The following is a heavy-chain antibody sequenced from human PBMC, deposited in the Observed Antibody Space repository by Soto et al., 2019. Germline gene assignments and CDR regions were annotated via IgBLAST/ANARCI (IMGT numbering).Heavy chain of an antibody. J-gene: IGHJ3*02. CDR3: ARSKYGDYSNAFDI. Sequence: LVESGGGLVQPGGSLRLSCAGSGFIFSPYDMNWVRQAPGKGLEWVSYISGGGDTIYYGDSVKGRFTMSRDNAKNSLYLQVNSLRGEDTAVYYCARSKYGDYSNAFDIWGQGTMVTVSS. CDR2: ISGGGDTI. V-gene: IGHV3-48*03. CDR1: GFIFSPYD. D-gene: IGHD4-17*01.